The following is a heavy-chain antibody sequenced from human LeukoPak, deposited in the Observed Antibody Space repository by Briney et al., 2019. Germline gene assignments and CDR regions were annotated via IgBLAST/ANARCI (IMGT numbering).Heavy chain of an antibody. V-gene: IGHV3-23*01. Sequence: PGGSLRLSCAASGFTFSSYAMSWVRQAPGKGLEWVSAISGSGGSTYYADSVKGRFTISRDNSRNTLYLQMNSLRAEDTAVYYCAKGGPLRHSPLDAFDIWGQGTMVTVSS. CDR1: GFTFSSYA. J-gene: IGHJ3*02. CDR3: AKGGPLRHSPLDAFDI. D-gene: IGHD4-17*01. CDR2: ISGSGGST.